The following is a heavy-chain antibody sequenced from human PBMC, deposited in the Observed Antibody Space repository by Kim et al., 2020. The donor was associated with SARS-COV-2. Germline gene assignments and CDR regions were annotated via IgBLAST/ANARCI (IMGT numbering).Heavy chain of an antibody. CDR3: ARSGSSGYYYGSDAFDI. D-gene: IGHD3-22*01. Sequence: SETLSLTCTVSGGSISSGGYYWSWIRQHPGKGLEWIGYIYYSGSTYSNPSLKSRVTISVDTSKNQFSLKLSSVTAADTAVYYCARSGSSGYYYGSDAFDIWGQGTMVTVSS. V-gene: IGHV4-31*03. CDR2: IYYSGST. J-gene: IGHJ3*02. CDR1: GGSISSGGYY.